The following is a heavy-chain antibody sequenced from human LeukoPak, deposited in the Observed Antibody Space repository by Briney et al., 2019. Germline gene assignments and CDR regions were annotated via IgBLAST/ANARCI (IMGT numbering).Heavy chain of an antibody. D-gene: IGHD3-22*01. J-gene: IGHJ4*02. Sequence: GASVKVSCKASGYTFTSYGISWVRQAPGQGLEWMGWISAYNGNTNYAQKLQGRVTMTTDTSTSTAYMELRSLRSDDTAVYYCAREGGPLSSGYLPVDYWGQGTLVTVSS. CDR2: ISAYNGNT. V-gene: IGHV1-18*01. CDR3: AREGGPLSSGYLPVDY. CDR1: GYTFTSYG.